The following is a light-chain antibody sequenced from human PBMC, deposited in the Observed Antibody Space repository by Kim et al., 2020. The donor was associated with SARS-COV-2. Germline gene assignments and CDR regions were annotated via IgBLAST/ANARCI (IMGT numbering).Light chain of an antibody. CDR1: SSNIGTNS. Sequence: QAVVTQPPSASGTPGQRVTISCSGSSSNIGTNSVNWYQQLPGSAPKFLIYRNNQRPSGVPDRFSGSKSGTSASLAITGLQAEDEADYYCQSYDSSLSVFGTGTKVTVL. CDR3: QSYDSSLSV. V-gene: IGLV1-44*01. CDR2: RNN. J-gene: IGLJ1*01.